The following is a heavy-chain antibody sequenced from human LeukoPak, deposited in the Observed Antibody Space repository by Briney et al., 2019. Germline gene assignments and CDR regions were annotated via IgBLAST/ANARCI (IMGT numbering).Heavy chain of an antibody. J-gene: IGHJ4*02. V-gene: IGHV3-7*04. Sequence: GGSLRLSCAASGFTFSSYRMSWVRQAPGKGLEWVANIKQDGSEKYYVDSVKGRFTISRDNAKNSLYLQMNSLRAEDTAVYYCARAVVPAALSPFDYWGQGTLVTVSS. CDR2: IKQDGSEK. CDR3: ARAVVPAALSPFDY. D-gene: IGHD2-2*01. CDR1: GFTFSSYR.